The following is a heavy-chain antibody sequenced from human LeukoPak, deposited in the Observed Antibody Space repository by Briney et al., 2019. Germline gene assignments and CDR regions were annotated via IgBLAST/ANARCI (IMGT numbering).Heavy chain of an antibody. CDR3: ARASLWFGELSTPFDY. CDR1: GFTFSSYS. J-gene: IGHJ4*02. D-gene: IGHD3-10*01. Sequence: GGSLRLSCAASGFTFSSYSMNWVRQAPGKGLEWVSSISSSSSYIYYADSVKGRFTISRDNAKNSLYLQMNSLRAEDTAVYYCARASLWFGELSTPFDYWGQGTLVTVSS. CDR2: ISSSSSYI. V-gene: IGHV3-21*01.